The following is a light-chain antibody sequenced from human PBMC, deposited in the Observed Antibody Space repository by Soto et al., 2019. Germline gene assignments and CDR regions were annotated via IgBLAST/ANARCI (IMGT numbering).Light chain of an antibody. CDR2: SDD. V-gene: IGLV1-44*01. CDR3: AAWDASLNGYV. CDR1: SSNIGSNT. Sequence: QSVLTQPPSASGTPGQRVTISCSGSSSNIGSNTVNWFQQLPGTAPKLLIYSDDQRPSGVPDRFSGSKSGTSASLAIRGLQYEDEADYYCAAWDASLNGYVFGTGTNVTLL. J-gene: IGLJ1*01.